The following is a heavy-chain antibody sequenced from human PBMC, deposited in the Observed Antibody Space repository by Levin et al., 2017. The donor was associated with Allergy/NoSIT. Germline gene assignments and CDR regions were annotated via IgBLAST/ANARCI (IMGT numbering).Heavy chain of an antibody. Sequence: GGSLRLSCAASGFTFDDYAMHWVRQAPGKGLEWVSGISWNSGSIGYADSVKGRFTISRDNAKNSLYLQMNSLRAEDTALYYCAKAGLYGDYAIRKRGRDAFDIWGQGTMVTVSS. J-gene: IGHJ3*02. CDR1: GFTFDDYA. V-gene: IGHV3-9*01. CDR3: AKAGLYGDYAIRKRGRDAFDI. D-gene: IGHD4-17*01. CDR2: ISWNSGSI.